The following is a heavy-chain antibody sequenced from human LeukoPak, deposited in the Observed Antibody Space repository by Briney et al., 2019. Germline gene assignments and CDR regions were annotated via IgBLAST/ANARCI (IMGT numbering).Heavy chain of an antibody. Sequence: KPSETLSLTCTVSGGSISSSSYYWSWIRQPAGKGLEWIGRIYTSGSTNYNPSLKSRVTISVDTSKNQFSLKLSSVTAADTAVYYCARGLGYCSSTSCSELYNWFDPWGQATLVTVSS. J-gene: IGHJ5*02. D-gene: IGHD2-2*03. CDR3: ARGLGYCSSTSCSELYNWFDP. V-gene: IGHV4-61*02. CDR1: GGSISSSSYY. CDR2: IYTSGST.